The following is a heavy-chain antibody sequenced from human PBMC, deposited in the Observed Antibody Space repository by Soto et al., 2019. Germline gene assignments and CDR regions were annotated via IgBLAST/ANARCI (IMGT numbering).Heavy chain of an antibody. V-gene: IGHV3-23*01. J-gene: IGHJ4*02. CDR3: AKDGDPNYDFWSGYYPIDY. Sequence: GESLKISCAASGFTFSSYAMSWVRQAPGKGLEWVSAISGSGGSTYYADSVKGRFTISRDNSKNTLYLQMNSLRAEDTAVYYCAKDGDPNYDFWSGYYPIDYWGQGTLVTVSS. D-gene: IGHD3-3*01. CDR2: ISGSGGST. CDR1: GFTFSSYA.